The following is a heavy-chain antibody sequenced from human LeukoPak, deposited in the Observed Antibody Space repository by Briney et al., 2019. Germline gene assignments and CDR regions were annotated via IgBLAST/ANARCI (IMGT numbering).Heavy chain of an antibody. J-gene: IGHJ6*03. CDR2: ISSSSSYI. Sequence: PGRSLRLSCAASGFTFSSYSMNWVRQAPGKGLEWVSSISSSSSYIYYADSVKGRFTISRDNAKNSLYLQMNSLRAEDTAVYYCAREGSGSYYYYYYYMDVWGKGTTVTISS. V-gene: IGHV3-21*01. D-gene: IGHD3-10*01. CDR3: AREGSGSYYYYYYYMDV. CDR1: GFTFSSYS.